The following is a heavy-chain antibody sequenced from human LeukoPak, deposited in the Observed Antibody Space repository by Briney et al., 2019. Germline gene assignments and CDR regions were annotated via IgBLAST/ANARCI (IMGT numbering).Heavy chain of an antibody. D-gene: IGHD1-26*01. Sequence: SETLSLTCAVYGGSFSGYYWSWIRQPPGKGLEWIGEINHSGSTNYDPSLKSRVTISVDTSKNQFSLKLSSVTAADTAVYYCARGRVGATGSPLDYWGQGTLVTVSS. J-gene: IGHJ4*02. V-gene: IGHV4-34*01. CDR3: ARGRVGATGSPLDY. CDR2: INHSGST. CDR1: GGSFSGYY.